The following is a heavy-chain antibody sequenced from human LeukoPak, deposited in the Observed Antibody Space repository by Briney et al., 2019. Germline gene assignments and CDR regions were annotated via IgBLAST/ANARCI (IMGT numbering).Heavy chain of an antibody. D-gene: IGHD2-2*02. V-gene: IGHV4-61*02. CDR1: GGSISSGSYY. Sequence: PSQTLSLTCTVSGGSISSGSYYWSWIRQPAGKGLEWIGRIYTSGSTNYNPSLKSRVTISVDTAKNQFSLRLSSVTAADTAVYYCARDSLRYCSSTSCYISSFDPWGQGTLVTVSS. CDR3: ARDSLRYCSSTSCYISSFDP. CDR2: IYTSGST. J-gene: IGHJ5*02.